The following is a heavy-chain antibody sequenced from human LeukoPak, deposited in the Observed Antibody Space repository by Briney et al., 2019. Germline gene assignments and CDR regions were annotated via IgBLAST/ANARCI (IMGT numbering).Heavy chain of an antibody. CDR1: GFTFSSYA. CDR2: FSGSGSSS. V-gene: IGHV3-23*01. J-gene: IGHJ4*02. CDR3: AKVRGSSGWEYYFDC. Sequence: GGSLRLSCEGSGFTFSSYAMSWVRQAPGKGLEWVSGFSGSGSSSYYADSVKGRFTISRDNSKNTLYLEMNSLRAEDTAVYYCAKVRGSSGWEYYFDCWGQGTPVTVSS. D-gene: IGHD6-19*01.